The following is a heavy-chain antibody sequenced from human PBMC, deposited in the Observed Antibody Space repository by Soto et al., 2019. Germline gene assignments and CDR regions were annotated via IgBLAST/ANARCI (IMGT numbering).Heavy chain of an antibody. D-gene: IGHD1-26*01. J-gene: IGHJ4*02. Sequence: QVQLVQSGAEVKKPGSSVKVSCKASGGTFSSYSINWVRQAPGQGLEWMGEIIPIFGTANYAQKFQDRVPMTADGSTSTAYMELSSLRSEDTAVYYCARDGGRHSGGIDYWGQGTLVTVSS. CDR3: ARDGGRHSGGIDY. CDR2: IIPIFGTA. V-gene: IGHV1-69*01. CDR1: GGTFSSYS.